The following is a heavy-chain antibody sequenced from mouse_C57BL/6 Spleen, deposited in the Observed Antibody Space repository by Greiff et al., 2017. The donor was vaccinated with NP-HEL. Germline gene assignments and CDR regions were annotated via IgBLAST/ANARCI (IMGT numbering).Heavy chain of an antibody. V-gene: IGHV1-82*01. Sequence: VQLVESGPELVKPGASVKISCKASGYAFSSSWMNWVKQRPGKGLEWIGRIYPGDGDTNYNGKFKGKATLTADKSSSTAYMQLSSLTSEDSAVYFCARSGYYYGSSYGWYFDVWGTGTTVTVSS. CDR1: GYAFSSSW. CDR3: ARSGYYYGSSYGWYFDV. D-gene: IGHD1-1*01. CDR2: IYPGDGDT. J-gene: IGHJ1*03.